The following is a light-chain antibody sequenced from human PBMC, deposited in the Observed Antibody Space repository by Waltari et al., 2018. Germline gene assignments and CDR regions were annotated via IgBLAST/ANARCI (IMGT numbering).Light chain of an antibody. J-gene: IGKJ3*01. CDR2: GAS. V-gene: IGKV3D-15*01. Sequence: EIVMTQSPATLSVSPGERATLSCRANQSVSFNLAWYQQKPGQAPRLLIYGASTRATGIPARFSGSGSGIEFTLTISSLQSEDFVVYYCQQYNNWPFTFGPGTKVDIK. CDR1: QSVSFN. CDR3: QQYNNWPFT.